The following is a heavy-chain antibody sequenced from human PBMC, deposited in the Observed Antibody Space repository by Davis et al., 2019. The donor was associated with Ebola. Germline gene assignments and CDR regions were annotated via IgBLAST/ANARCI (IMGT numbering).Heavy chain of an antibody. D-gene: IGHD3-22*01. V-gene: IGHV1-8*01. Sequence: AASVQVSCKASGYIFTSYYINWVRQATGQGLAWLGWMNPNSGNTGYARKFQDRVTMTRDTSMNTAYMELSSLRSEDTAVYYCARRRWSSSGCIFSWGQGTMVTVSS. CDR2: MNPNSGNT. CDR3: ARRRWSSSGCIFS. J-gene: IGHJ3*01. CDR1: GYIFTSYY.